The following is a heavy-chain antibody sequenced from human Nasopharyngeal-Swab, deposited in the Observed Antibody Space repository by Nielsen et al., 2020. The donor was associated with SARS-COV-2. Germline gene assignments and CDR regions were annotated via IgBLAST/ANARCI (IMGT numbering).Heavy chain of an antibody. CDR3: ARDRELGYYMDV. V-gene: IGHV3-66*03. CDR1: GFTVTNNY. CDR2: IYASGDT. J-gene: IGHJ6*03. Sequence: GESLKISCAASGFTVTNNYMTWVRQVPGKGLEWISHIYASGDTHTADAVKGRFTISRDTAKNSLYLQMNSLRAEDTAVYYCARDRELGYYMDVWGKGTTVTVSS. D-gene: IGHD1-7*01.